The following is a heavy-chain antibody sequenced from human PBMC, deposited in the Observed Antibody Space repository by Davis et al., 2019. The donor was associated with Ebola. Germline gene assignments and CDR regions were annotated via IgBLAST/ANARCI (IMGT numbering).Heavy chain of an antibody. CDR2: ISGSGGST. D-gene: IGHD2-2*01. V-gene: IGHV3-23*01. CDR3: AKDGQYQLLYYYYGMDV. CDR1: GFTFSSYA. Sequence: GESLKISCAASGFTFSSYAMSWVRQAPGKGLEWVSAISGSGGSTYYADSVKGRFTISRDNSKNTLYLQMNSLRAEDTAVYYCAKDGQYQLLYYYYGMDVWGQGTTVTVSS. J-gene: IGHJ6*02.